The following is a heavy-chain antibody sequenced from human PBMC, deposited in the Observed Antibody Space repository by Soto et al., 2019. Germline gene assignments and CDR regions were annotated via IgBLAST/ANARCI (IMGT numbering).Heavy chain of an antibody. J-gene: IGHJ6*02. V-gene: IGHV1-46*01. D-gene: IGHD4-4*01. Sequence: QVQLVQSGAEVKKPGASVKVSCKASGYTFTSYYMHWVRLAPGQGLEWMGIINPDGGGTSYAQQFQGRVIMTRDTSTSTVYMEMSSLRSEDTAVYYCPVGGNYLSMDVWGQGTTVTVSS. CDR2: INPDGGGT. CDR1: GYTFTSYY. CDR3: PVGGNYLSMDV.